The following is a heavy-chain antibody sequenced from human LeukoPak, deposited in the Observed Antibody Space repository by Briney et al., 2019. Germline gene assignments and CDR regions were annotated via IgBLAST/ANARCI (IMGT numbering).Heavy chain of an antibody. J-gene: IGHJ4*02. CDR2: ISYDGSNK. Sequence: GKSLRLSCAAPGFTFSSYAMHWVRQAPGKGLEWVAVISYDGSNKYYADSVKGRFTISRDNSKNTLYLQMNSLRAEDTAVYYCARDKDSSGWYYFDYWGQGTLVTVSS. V-gene: IGHV3-30*04. D-gene: IGHD6-19*01. CDR1: GFTFSSYA. CDR3: ARDKDSSGWYYFDY.